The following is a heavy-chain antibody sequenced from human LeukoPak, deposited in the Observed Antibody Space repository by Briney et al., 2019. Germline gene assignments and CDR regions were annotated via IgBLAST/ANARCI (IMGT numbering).Heavy chain of an antibody. CDR3: AKEGFLSSSSWYYFDY. Sequence: GGSLTLSCAASGFTFSTYVMSWVRQAPGKGLEWVSYISSSSSTTYYADSVKGRFTISRDNSKNTLYLQMNSLRAEDTAVYYCAKEGFLSSSSWYYFDYWGQGTLVTVSS. D-gene: IGHD6-13*01. CDR2: ISSSSSTT. CDR1: GFTFSTYV. V-gene: IGHV3-23*01. J-gene: IGHJ4*02.